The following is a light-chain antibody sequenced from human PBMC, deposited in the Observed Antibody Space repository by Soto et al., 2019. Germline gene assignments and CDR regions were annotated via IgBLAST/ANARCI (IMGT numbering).Light chain of an antibody. J-gene: IGKJ5*01. V-gene: IGKV1-5*01. CDR2: DAS. CDR1: QNVGIW. CDR3: QQYNSYSPMT. Sequence: DVEVTQTPSTLSAPAGYRVTITSRASQNVGIWLVWYQQKPGKAPKLLISDASSLASGVPSRFSGSGSGTEFPLTISSLQPDDFAAYYCQQYNSYSPMTFGQGARLEIK.